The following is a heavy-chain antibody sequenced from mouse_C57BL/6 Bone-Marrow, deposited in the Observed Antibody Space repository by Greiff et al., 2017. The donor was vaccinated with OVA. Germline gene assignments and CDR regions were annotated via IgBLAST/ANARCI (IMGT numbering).Heavy chain of an antibody. Sequence: VHLVESGAELVRPGTSVKVSCKASGYAFTNYLIEWVKQRPGQGLEWIGVINPGSGGTNYNEKFKGKATLTADKSSSTAYMQLSSLTSEDSAVYFCARYGGYYFDYWGQGTTLTVSS. CDR3: ARYGGYYFDY. CDR2: INPGSGGT. D-gene: IGHD1-1*02. J-gene: IGHJ2*01. CDR1: GYAFTNYL. V-gene: IGHV1-54*01.